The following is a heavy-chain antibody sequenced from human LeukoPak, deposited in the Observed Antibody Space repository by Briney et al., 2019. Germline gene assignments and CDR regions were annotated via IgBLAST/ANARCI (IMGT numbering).Heavy chain of an antibody. CDR3: ARALPYYYGPGSYYPFDY. J-gene: IGHJ4*02. Sequence: SETLSLTCSVSGGSVSSDNYYWSWIRQPPGKGLEWIGHIYYSGSTNYNPSLKSRVTISADTSKNQFSLKLTSVTAADTAVYYCARALPYYYGPGSYYPFDYWGQGTLVTVSS. CDR2: IYYSGST. V-gene: IGHV4-61*01. D-gene: IGHD3-10*01. CDR1: GGSVSSDNYY.